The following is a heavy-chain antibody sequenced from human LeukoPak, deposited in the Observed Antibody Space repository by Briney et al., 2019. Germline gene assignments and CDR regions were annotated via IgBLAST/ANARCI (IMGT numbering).Heavy chain of an antibody. J-gene: IGHJ4*02. Sequence: GGSLRPSCAASGFTFSYYRMNWVRQAPGKGLEWVSSISSSSGYIYYADSVKGRFTISRDNARNSLYLQMNSLRADDTGVYYCARPQASDWYYFDYWGQGTLVTVSS. CDR1: GFTFSYYR. V-gene: IGHV3-21*01. CDR2: ISSSSGYI. CDR3: ARPQASDWYYFDY. D-gene: IGHD6-19*01.